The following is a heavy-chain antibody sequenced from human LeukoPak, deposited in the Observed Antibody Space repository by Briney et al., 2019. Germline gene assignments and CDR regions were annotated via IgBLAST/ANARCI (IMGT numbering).Heavy chain of an antibody. J-gene: IGHJ5*02. CDR2: IYNSGTT. CDR1: GASIRNSSFC. D-gene: IGHD4-17*01. V-gene: IGHV4-39*07. CDR3: ARDPDGDWGWFDP. Sequence: SETLSLTCAISGASIRNSSFCWGWVRQPPGKGLEWIASIYNSGTTYYNPSIKSRVTISVDTSKNQFSLKLSSVTAADTAVYYCARDPDGDWGWFDPWGQGTLVTVSS.